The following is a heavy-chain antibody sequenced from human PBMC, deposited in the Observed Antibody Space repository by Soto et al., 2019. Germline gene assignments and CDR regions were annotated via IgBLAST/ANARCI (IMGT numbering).Heavy chain of an antibody. CDR2: IDNAGTDS. CDR3: ARGWFGPDV. D-gene: IGHD3-10*01. J-gene: IGHJ6*04. Sequence: EVQLVESGGGLVQPGGSLRLSCAASGFTLSGRSMHWVRQAPGKGLVWVSGIDNAGTDSTYADSVNGRFTSSRDNAKNMLYLQMNSLRVEDTAVDYCARGWFGPDVWGKGTTVTVSS. CDR1: GFTLSGRS. V-gene: IGHV3-74*01.